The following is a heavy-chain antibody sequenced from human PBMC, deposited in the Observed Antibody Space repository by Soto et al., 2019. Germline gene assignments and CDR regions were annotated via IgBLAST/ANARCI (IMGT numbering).Heavy chain of an antibody. CDR3: ARDKMVRGVINRGMDV. Sequence: GSLRLSCAASGFTFSSYGMHWVRQAPGKGLEWVAVIWYDGSNKYYADSVKGRFTISRDNSKNTLYLQMNSLRAEDTAVYYCARDKMVRGVINRGMDVWGQGTTVTVSS. CDR2: IWYDGSNK. V-gene: IGHV3-33*01. D-gene: IGHD3-10*01. CDR1: GFTFSSYG. J-gene: IGHJ6*02.